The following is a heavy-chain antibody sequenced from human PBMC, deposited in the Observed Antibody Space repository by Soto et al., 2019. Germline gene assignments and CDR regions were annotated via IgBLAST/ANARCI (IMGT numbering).Heavy chain of an antibody. J-gene: IGHJ3*02. D-gene: IGHD3-22*01. CDR2: IKQDGSEK. CDR1: GFTFSSYW. Sequence: PAGSLRLSCAASGFTFSSYWMSWVRQAPGKGLEWVANIKQDGSEKYYVDSVKGRFTISRDNAKNSLYLQMNSLRAEDTAVYYCARERYYYDSSGYEAPDAFDIWGQGTMVTVSS. V-gene: IGHV3-7*01. CDR3: ARERYYYDSSGYEAPDAFDI.